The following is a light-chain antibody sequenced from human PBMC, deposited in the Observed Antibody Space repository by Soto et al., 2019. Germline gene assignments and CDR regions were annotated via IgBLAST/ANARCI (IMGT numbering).Light chain of an antibody. CDR1: QSISSY. CDR2: ATS. Sequence: LQINQSPSPPSAFLRDRGTLTCRASQSISSYLNWYQQKPGKAPNLLIYATSSLQSGVPSRFSGSGSGTDFTLTISSLQAEDFATYFCQQTYSAPQTFGQGTKVDIK. CDR3: QQTYSAPQT. V-gene: IGKV1-39*01. J-gene: IGKJ1*01.